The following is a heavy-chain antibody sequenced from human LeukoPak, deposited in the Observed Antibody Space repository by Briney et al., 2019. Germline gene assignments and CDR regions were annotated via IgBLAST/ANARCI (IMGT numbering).Heavy chain of an antibody. D-gene: IGHD2-8*01. J-gene: IGHJ4*02. CDR1: GYSISSGYY. CDR2: IYHSGST. Sequence: SETLSLTCTVSGYSISSGYYWGWIRQPPGKGLEWIGSIYHSGSTYYNPSLKSRVTISVDTSKNQFSLKLSSVTAADTAVYYCAREPGELGYCTNGVCYYFDYWGQGTLVTVSS. CDR3: AREPGELGYCTNGVCYYFDY. V-gene: IGHV4-38-2*02.